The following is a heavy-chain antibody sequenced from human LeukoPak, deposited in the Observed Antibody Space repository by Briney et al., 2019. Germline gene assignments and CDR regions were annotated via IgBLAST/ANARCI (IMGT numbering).Heavy chain of an antibody. J-gene: IGHJ4*02. D-gene: IGHD2-15*01. V-gene: IGHV1-18*01. Sequence: ASVKVSCKASGYTFTSYGISWVRQAPGQGLEWMGWISAYNGNTNYAQKLQGRVTMTTDTSTSTAYMELRSLRSDDTAVYYCARGRCSGGSCSAFDYWGQGTLLTVSS. CDR2: ISAYNGNT. CDR1: GYTFTSYG. CDR3: ARGRCSGGSCSAFDY.